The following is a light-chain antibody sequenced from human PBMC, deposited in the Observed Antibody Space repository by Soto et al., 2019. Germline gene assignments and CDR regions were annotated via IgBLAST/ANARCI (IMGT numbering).Light chain of an antibody. Sequence: QSALTQPASVSGSPGQSITISCTGTSSDVGNYIYVSWYQQHPGKAPKLMIYEVRNRPSGVSNRFSGSKSGNTASLTISGLQAEDEGDYYCSSYTSGSTPIVFGTGTKLTVL. J-gene: IGLJ1*01. CDR1: SSDVGNYIY. V-gene: IGLV2-14*01. CDR3: SSYTSGSTPIV. CDR2: EVR.